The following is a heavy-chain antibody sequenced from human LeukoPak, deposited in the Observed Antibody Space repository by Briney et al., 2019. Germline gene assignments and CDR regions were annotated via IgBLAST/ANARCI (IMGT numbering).Heavy chain of an antibody. CDR1: GDSVSSNTAA. J-gene: IGHJ5*02. Sequence: SQTHSLTCAISGDSVSSNTAAWNWIRQSPSRGLEWHGRTYYRSKWFNHYALSVKSRLIINPDTYKNQISLHLNSVTPEDTAVYYCAKGSGDTYWFDPWGQGTLVTVSS. V-gene: IGHV6-1*01. D-gene: IGHD2-21*01. CDR2: TYYRSKWFN. CDR3: AKGSGDTYWFDP.